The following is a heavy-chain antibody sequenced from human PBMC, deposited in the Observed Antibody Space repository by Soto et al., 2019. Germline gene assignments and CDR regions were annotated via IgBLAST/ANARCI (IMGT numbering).Heavy chain of an antibody. Sequence: ASVKVSCKASGYSFTSYGISWVRQAPGQGLEWLGWIGAYNGNTNYAQKFQGRVTMTTDTSTSTAYMELRSLRSDDTAVYYCARDAGNDFNWFDPWGQGTLVTVSS. J-gene: IGHJ5*02. CDR1: GYSFTSYG. D-gene: IGHD1-1*01. V-gene: IGHV1-18*04. CDR3: ARDAGNDFNWFDP. CDR2: IGAYNGNT.